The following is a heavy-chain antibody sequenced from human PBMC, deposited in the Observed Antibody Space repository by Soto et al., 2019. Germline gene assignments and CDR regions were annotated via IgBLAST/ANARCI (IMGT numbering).Heavy chain of an antibody. CDR2: VSPTGDTV. CDR1: GFRFEQYV. CDR3: LKDAPNGSIGD. D-gene: IGHD3-10*01. V-gene: IGHV3-9*01. J-gene: IGHJ4*02. Sequence: VQVVASGGGLVQPGRSLRLSCAVSGFRFEQYVMHWVRQGPGKGLECVSTVSPTGDTVAYADSVEGRFTVSRDNAKNFLYLQMNSLRGDDTAFYYCLKDAPNGSIGDWGQGTLVTVSS.